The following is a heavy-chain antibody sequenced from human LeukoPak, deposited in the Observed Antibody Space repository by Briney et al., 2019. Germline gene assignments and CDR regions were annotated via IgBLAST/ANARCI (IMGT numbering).Heavy chain of an antibody. CDR1: GFTFSDFG. D-gene: IGHD3-22*01. V-gene: IGHV3-23*01. J-gene: IGHJ4*02. CDR3: AKTNGYYDY. CDR2: ISGGGDTT. Sequence: PGGSLRLSCAASGFTFSDFGMSWVRPAPGRGLEWVSGISGGGDTTYYAESVKGRFTISRDNSKNTLFLQMNSLSAEDTAVYYCAKTNGYYDYWGQGTLGAVSS.